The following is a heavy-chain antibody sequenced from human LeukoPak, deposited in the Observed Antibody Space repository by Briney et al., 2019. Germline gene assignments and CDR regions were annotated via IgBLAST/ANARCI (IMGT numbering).Heavy chain of an antibody. CDR3: ARDRSPTRSGDRYVAFDI. D-gene: IGHD2-21*02. Sequence: GGSLRLSCAASGFTFSNFWMTWVRQAPGKGLEWVANIKQDGSEKHDVDSVKGRFTISRDNDKNSLYLQMNSLRVEDTAVYYLARDRSPTRSGDRYVAFDIWGQGTMVTVSS. CDR1: GFTFSNFW. V-gene: IGHV3-7*01. CDR2: IKQDGSEK. J-gene: IGHJ3*02.